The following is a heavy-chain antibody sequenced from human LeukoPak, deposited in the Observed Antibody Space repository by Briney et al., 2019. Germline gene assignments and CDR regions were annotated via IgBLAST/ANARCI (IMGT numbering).Heavy chain of an antibody. V-gene: IGHV3-48*03. J-gene: IGHJ6*02. CDR3: AAQYGSGSPYYFYAMDV. D-gene: IGHD3-10*01. CDR2: ISSSGATL. CDR1: GFKFSGHE. Sequence: GGSLRLSCAASGFKFSGHELNWVRQAPGKVLEWVAYISSSGATLHYAEFVRGRFTISRDNAKSSLYLQMSSLRAEDSAVYYCAAQYGSGSPYYFYAMDVWGQGTTVTVSS.